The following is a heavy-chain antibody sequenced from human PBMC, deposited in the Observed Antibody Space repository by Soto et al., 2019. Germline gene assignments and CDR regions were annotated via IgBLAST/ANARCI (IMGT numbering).Heavy chain of an antibody. Sequence: QVQLVQSGAEVKKPGASVKVSCKASGYTFTSYAMHWVRQAPGQRLEWMGWINAGNGNTKYSQKFQGRVTITRDTSASTAYMELSSLRSEATAVYSCARGLGLYYFDCWGQGTLVTVSS. CDR3: ARGLGLYYFDC. V-gene: IGHV1-3*01. D-gene: IGHD1-26*01. CDR1: GYTFTSYA. CDR2: INAGNGNT. J-gene: IGHJ4*02.